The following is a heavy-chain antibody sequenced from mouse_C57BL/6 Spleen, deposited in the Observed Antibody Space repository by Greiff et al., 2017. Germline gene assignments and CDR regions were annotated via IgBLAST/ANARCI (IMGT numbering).Heavy chain of an antibody. CDR1: GYSITSGYY. Sequence: EVQLQESGPGLVKPSQSLSLTCSVTGYSITSGYYWNWIRQFPGNKLEWMGYISYDGSNNYNPSLKNRISITRDTSKNQFFLKLNSVTTEDTATYYCARRRELDYWGQGTSVTVSS. CDR3: ARRRELDY. J-gene: IGHJ4*01. V-gene: IGHV3-6*01. CDR2: ISYDGSN.